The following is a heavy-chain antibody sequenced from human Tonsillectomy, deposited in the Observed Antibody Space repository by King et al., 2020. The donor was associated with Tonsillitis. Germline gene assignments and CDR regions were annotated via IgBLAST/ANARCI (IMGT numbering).Heavy chain of an antibody. CDR3: ASVWDYGY. CDR2: IKQDGNEI. Sequence: EVQLVESGGDLVQSGGSLRLSCVTSGFNFGSLWMSRIRQAPGKGLEWVADIKQDGNEIYYADSVRGRFTISRDNAKNSLFLQMNRLRVEDTAVYYCASVWDYGYWGQGTLVTVSS. D-gene: IGHD4-17*01. CDR1: GFNFGSLW. J-gene: IGHJ4*02. V-gene: IGHV3-7*01.